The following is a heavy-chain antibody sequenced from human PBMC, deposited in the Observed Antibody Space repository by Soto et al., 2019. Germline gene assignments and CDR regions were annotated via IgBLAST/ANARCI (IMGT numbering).Heavy chain of an antibody. CDR2: IHHSGIT. CDR3: ARYAGPVWWPGYYYFDS. Sequence: QVQLQESGPGLVRPSQTLSLTCTVSGGSISSCADYWSWIRQHPGKGLEWIGYIHHSGITHYNQSLEGRVIISIDTSQNQFSLKLRSVTAADTAVYYCARYAGPVWWPGYYYFDSWGQGTLVTVSS. J-gene: IGHJ4*02. CDR1: GGSISSCADY. V-gene: IGHV4-31*03. D-gene: IGHD2-21*01.